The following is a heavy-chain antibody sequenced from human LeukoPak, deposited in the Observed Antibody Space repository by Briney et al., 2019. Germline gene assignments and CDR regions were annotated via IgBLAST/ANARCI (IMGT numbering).Heavy chain of an antibody. Sequence: SETLSLTCAVYGGSFSGYYWSWIRQPPGKGLEWIGEINHSGSTNYNPSLKSRVTISVDTSKNQFPLKLTSVTAADTAVYYCARNPGGTSGYYFDYWGQGTLVTVSS. V-gene: IGHV4-34*01. CDR2: INHSGST. CDR1: GGSFSGYY. D-gene: IGHD4-23*01. J-gene: IGHJ4*02. CDR3: ARNPGGTSGYYFDY.